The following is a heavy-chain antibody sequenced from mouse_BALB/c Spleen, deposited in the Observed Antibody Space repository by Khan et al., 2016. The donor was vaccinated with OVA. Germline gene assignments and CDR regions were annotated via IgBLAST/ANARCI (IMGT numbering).Heavy chain of an antibody. V-gene: IGHV9-3-1*01. CDR2: INTYTGKP. CDR1: GYTFTDYV. CDR3: TRFHGGY. J-gene: IGHJ2*01. Sequence: QIQLVQSGPELKKPGETVKISCKASGYTFTDYVMNWVKQSPGKGLKWMGWINTYTGKPTYADDFTGRFAFSLATSASTSFLQNNSLQNEDTATYFCTRFHGGYWGQGTTLTVSS.